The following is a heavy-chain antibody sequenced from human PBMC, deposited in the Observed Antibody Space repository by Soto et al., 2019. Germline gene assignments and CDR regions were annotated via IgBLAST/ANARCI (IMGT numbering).Heavy chain of an antibody. Sequence: EVQLVQYGGGWVQPGRSLRLSCGASGFTFDDYGMHWVRQAPGKGLEWVSSISWNSGRIGYANSVKGQFTISRDNVENSLYLQMNSLRAEDTALYYCARSGEFSASDYFGFWGQGTLVTVSS. CDR3: ARSGEFSASDYFGF. D-gene: IGHD3-10*01. J-gene: IGHJ4*02. CDR1: GFTFDDYG. CDR2: ISWNSGRI. V-gene: IGHV3-9*01.